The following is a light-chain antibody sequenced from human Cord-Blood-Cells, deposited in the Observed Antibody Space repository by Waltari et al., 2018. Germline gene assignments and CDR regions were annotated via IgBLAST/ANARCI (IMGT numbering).Light chain of an antibody. CDR1: SSDVGGYNY. V-gene: IGLV2-11*01. CDR3: CSYAGSYTWV. CDR2: DVS. Sequence: QSALTQPRSVSGSPGQSATISCTGTSSDVGGYNYVSWYQQHPGKAPKLMIYDVSKRPSGVPDRFSCSKSGTTASLSISGLQAEDEADYYCCSYAGSYTWVFGGGTKLTVL. J-gene: IGLJ3*02.